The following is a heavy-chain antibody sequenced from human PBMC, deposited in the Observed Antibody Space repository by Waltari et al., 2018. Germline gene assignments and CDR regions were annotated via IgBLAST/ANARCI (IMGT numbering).Heavy chain of an antibody. CDR2: IRYDGSNK. D-gene: IGHD6-13*01. CDR1: GFTFSRSG. Sequence: QVQLVESGGGVVQPGGSLRLSCAASGFTFSRSGLPWVRQAPGKGLEWVAFIRYDGSNKYYADSVKGRFTISRDNSKNTLYLQMNSLRAEDTAVYYCTAGMGGWFDPWGQGTLVTVSS. J-gene: IGHJ5*02. CDR3: TAGMGGWFDP. V-gene: IGHV3-30*02.